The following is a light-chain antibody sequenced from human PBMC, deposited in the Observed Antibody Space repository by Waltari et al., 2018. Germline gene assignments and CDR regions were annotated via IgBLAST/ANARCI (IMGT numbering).Light chain of an antibody. CDR3: SSFTSSSTYVL. J-gene: IGLJ2*01. V-gene: IGLV2-14*03. Sequence: QSALTQPASVSGSPGQSITISCTGTSSDIGDYNYVSWYQQHPGKAPKLMIYDVSYRPSGVSTRFSGSKSGTTASLSISGLQAEDEADYYCSSFTSSSTYVLFGGGTKLTVL. CDR2: DVS. CDR1: SSDIGDYNY.